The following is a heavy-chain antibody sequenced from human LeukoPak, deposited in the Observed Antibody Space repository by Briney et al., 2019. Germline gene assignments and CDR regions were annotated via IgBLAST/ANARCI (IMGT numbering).Heavy chain of an antibody. J-gene: IGHJ3*02. CDR2: INGGNGNM. CDR1: GYTFSNYA. Sequence: ASVKVSYKASGYTFSNYAIHWVRQASGQRLEWMGWINGGNGNMKYSQKFQGRVTITRDTSTNTAYMELSSLRSEDTALYYCARTLTGDLLFDIWGQGTMVTVSS. CDR3: ARTLTGDLLFDI. D-gene: IGHD7-27*01. V-gene: IGHV1-3*01.